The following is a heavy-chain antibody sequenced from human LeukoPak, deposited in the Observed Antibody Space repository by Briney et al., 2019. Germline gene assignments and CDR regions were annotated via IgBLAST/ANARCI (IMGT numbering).Heavy chain of an antibody. Sequence: ASVKVSCKASGYTFTCYYMHWVRQAPGQGLEWMGWINPNSGGTNYAQKFQGRVAMTRDTSISTAYMELSRLRSDDTAVYYCARGEPHDFWSGYYLYPEGADFDYWGQGTLVTVSS. V-gene: IGHV1-2*02. CDR2: INPNSGGT. CDR1: GYTFTCYY. J-gene: IGHJ4*02. CDR3: ARGEPHDFWSGYYLYPEGADFDY. D-gene: IGHD3-3*01.